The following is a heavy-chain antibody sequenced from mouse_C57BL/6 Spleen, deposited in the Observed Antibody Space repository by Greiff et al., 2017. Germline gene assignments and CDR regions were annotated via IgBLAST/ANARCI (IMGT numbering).Heavy chain of an antibody. J-gene: IGHJ3*01. V-gene: IGHV1-47*01. CDR2: FHPYNDDS. CDR1: GYTFTTYP. Sequence: VHLVESGAELVKPGASVKMSCKASGYTFTTYPIEWMRQNHGKSLEWIGNFHPYNDDSKYYEKFKGKATLTVANSSSTVYLELSRLTSDDSAVYYCARRSMYDSSWVAYWGQGTLVTVSA. D-gene: IGHD2-4*01. CDR3: ARRSMYDSSWVAY.